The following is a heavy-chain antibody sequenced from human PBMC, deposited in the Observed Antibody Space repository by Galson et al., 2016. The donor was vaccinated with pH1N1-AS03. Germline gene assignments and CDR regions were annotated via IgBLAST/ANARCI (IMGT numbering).Heavy chain of an antibody. V-gene: IGHV3-30*18. CDR3: AKTTFGGVIVSGKMSLDY. D-gene: IGHD3-16*02. J-gene: IGHJ4*02. Sequence: SLRLSRAASGFTFSNFGMHWVRQSPGKGLEWVAVTSNSGNDKYYADSGKGRFTISRDNSKSTVYLQLNSLRAEDTAVYYCAKTTFGGVIVSGKMSLDYWGQGTLVTVSS. CDR2: TSNSGNDK. CDR1: GFTFSNFG.